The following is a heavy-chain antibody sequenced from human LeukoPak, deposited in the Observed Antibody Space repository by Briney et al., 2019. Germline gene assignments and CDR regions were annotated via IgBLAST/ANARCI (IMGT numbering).Heavy chain of an antibody. CDR1: GGSISSSNW. CDR2: IYHSGSA. CDR3: ARHEHKAVAGDT. D-gene: IGHD6-19*01. V-gene: IGHV4-4*02. J-gene: IGHJ5*02. Sequence: SETLSLTCAVSGGSISSSNWWSWVRQSPGKGLEWIGEIYHSGSANYNPSLDSRITISVDTSKNHFSLRLISVTAADTAVYYCARHEHKAVAGDTWGQGTLVTVSS.